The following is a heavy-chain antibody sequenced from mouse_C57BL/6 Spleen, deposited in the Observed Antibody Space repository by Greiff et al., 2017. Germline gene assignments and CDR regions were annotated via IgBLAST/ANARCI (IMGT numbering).Heavy chain of an antibody. J-gene: IGHJ4*01. CDR1: GYTFTSYG. Sequence: QVQLQQSGAELARPGASVKLSCKASGYTFTSYGISWVKQRTGQGLEWIGEIYPRSGNTYYNEKFKGKATLTADKSSSTAYMELRSLTSEDSAVYFCARNYDYDGVYAMDYWGQGTSVTVYS. CDR2: IYPRSGNT. D-gene: IGHD2-4*01. V-gene: IGHV1-81*01. CDR3: ARNYDYDGVYAMDY.